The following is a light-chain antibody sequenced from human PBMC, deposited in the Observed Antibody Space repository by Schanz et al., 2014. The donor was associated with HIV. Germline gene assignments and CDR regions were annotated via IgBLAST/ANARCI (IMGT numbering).Light chain of an antibody. CDR3: QQSHNYPYT. CDR2: RAS. Sequence: DIQMTQSPSTLSASIGERVTITCRASQTIDNWLAWYQQKPGKAPKLLIYRASYLEIGVPSRFSGGGAGTEFTLTINSLQPDDFATYFCQQSHNYPYTFGQGTKLET. CDR1: QTIDNW. V-gene: IGKV1-5*03. J-gene: IGKJ2*01.